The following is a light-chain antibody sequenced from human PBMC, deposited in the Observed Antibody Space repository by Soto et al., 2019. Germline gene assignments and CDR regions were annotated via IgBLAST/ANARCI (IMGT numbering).Light chain of an antibody. J-gene: IGLJ1*01. Sequence: QSALTQPASVSGSPGQSITISCTGTSSDVGGYSYVSWYQQHPAKAPKLMIYDVSNRPSGVSNRVSGAKSGNTASLTISGLQAEDEADYYCSSYTSSSIFFGTGTKLTVL. CDR3: SSYTSSSIF. CDR1: SSDVGGYSY. CDR2: DVS. V-gene: IGLV2-14*01.